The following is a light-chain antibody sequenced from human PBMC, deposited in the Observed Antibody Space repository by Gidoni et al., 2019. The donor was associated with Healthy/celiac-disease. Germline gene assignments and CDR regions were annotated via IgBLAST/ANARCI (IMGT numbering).Light chain of an antibody. J-gene: IGKJ2*01. Sequence: IVLTQSPATLSLSPGARATLTCRASQSVSSYLPWYQQKPGQSPSLLNYDASNRATGIPAMFSGSVSGTDFTRTISSLEPEDFAVYYCQQRSNWPPIYTFGQGTKLDIK. V-gene: IGKV3-11*01. CDR2: DAS. CDR1: QSVSSY. CDR3: QQRSNWPPIYT.